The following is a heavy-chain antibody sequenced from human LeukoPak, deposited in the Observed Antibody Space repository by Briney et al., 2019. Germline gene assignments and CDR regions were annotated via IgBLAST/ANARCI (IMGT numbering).Heavy chain of an antibody. Sequence: SETLSLTCAVYGGSFSGYYWSWIRQPPGKGLEWIGEINHSGSTNYNPSLKSRVTISVDTSKNQFSLKLSSVTAADTAVYYCAREDTMVRGLDYWGQGTLVTVSS. CDR2: INHSGST. D-gene: IGHD3-10*01. J-gene: IGHJ4*02. V-gene: IGHV4-34*01. CDR3: AREDTMVRGLDY. CDR1: GGSFSGYY.